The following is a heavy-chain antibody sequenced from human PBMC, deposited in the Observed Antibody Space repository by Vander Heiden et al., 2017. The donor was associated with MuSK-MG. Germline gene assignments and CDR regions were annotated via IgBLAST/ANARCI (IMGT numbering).Heavy chain of an antibody. CDR2: IYSGSST. CDR1: GFTVSSNY. V-gene: IGHV3-66*01. J-gene: IGHJ4*02. Sequence: EVQLVESGGGLVQPGGSLRLSCAASGFTVSSNYLSWVRQAPGRGLEWVSVIYSGSSTYYADSVKGRFSISRDSSKNTLYLQMNSLRAGDTAVYYCARVQTLSGTYFFDYWGQGTLVTVSS. D-gene: IGHD1-26*01. CDR3: ARVQTLSGTYFFDY.